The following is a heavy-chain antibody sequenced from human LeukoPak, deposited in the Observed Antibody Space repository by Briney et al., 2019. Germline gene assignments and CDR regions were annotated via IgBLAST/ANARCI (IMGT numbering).Heavy chain of an antibody. CDR2: ISYDGSNK. CDR3: ARDLVDYYDSNY. J-gene: IGHJ4*02. CDR1: GFTFSSYA. Sequence: PGGSLRLSCAASGFTFSSYAMHWVRQAPGKGLEWVAVISYDGSNKYYADSVKGRFTISRDNSKNTLYLQMNSLRAEDTAVYYCARDLVDYYDSNYWGQGTLVTVSS. V-gene: IGHV3-30*04. D-gene: IGHD3-22*01.